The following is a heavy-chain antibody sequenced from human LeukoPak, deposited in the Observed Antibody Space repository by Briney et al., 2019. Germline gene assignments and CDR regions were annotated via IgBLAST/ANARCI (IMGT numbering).Heavy chain of an antibody. CDR1: GYTFTSYG. V-gene: IGHV1-18*04. D-gene: IGHD3-9*01. CDR3: ARDGEVRYFDWLSQPNWVDP. J-gene: IGHJ5*02. CDR2: ISAYNGNT. Sequence: VASVKVSCKASGYTFTSYGISWVRQAPGQGLEWMGWISAYNGNTNYAQKLQGRVTMTTDTSTSTAYMELRSLRSDDTAVYYCARDGEVRYFDWLSQPNWVDPWGQGTLVTVSS.